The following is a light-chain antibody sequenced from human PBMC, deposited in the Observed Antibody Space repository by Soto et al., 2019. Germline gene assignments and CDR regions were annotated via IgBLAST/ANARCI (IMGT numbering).Light chain of an antibody. Sequence: DIQMTQSPSSQSASVGDRVTVTCRASQSITTYLNWYQQKPGKAPKLLIYAASSLQSGVPSRFSGSGSGTDFTLTITSLQPEDFATYICQQSYGTPWTFGQGTKVEIK. V-gene: IGKV1-39*01. CDR3: QQSYGTPWT. J-gene: IGKJ1*01. CDR1: QSITTY. CDR2: AAS.